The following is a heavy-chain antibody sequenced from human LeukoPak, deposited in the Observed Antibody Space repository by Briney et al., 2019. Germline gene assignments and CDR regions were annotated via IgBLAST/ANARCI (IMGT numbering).Heavy chain of an antibody. CDR1: GGSSSSYY. CDR3: ARETVVAAIVTYYYYYYMDV. CDR2: IYTSGST. J-gene: IGHJ6*03. D-gene: IGHD2-15*01. V-gene: IGHV4-4*07. Sequence: KPSETLSLTCTVSGGSSSSYYWSWIRQPAGKGLEWIGRIYTSGSTNYNPSLKSRVTMSVDTSKNQFSLKLSSVTAADTAVYYCARETVVAAIVTYYYYYYMDVWGKGTTVTVSS.